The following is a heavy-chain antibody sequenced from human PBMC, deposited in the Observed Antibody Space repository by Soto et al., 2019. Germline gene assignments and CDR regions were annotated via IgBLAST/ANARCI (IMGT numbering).Heavy chain of an antibody. V-gene: IGHV4-61*01. CDR3: ALDHYDILTGTDNYYYGMDV. D-gene: IGHD3-9*01. J-gene: IGHJ6*02. Sequence: SETLSLTCTVSGGSVSSGSYYWSWIRQPPGKGLEWIGYIYYSGSTNYNPSLKSRVTISVDTSKNQFSLKLSSVTAADTAVYYCALDHYDILTGTDNYYYGMDVWGQGTTVTVSS. CDR2: IYYSGST. CDR1: GGSVSSGSYY.